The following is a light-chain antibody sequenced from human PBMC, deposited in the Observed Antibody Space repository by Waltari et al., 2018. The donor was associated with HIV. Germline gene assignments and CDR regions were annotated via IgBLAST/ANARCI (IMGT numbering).Light chain of an antibody. CDR1: SVRSYY. V-gene: IGLV3-19*01. CDR3: NSRDSSGHWF. CDR2: GEN. Sequence: SSELAQDPAVSVALGQTVRITCQGDSVRSYYASWYQQKPGQAPVLVVYGENNRPSGIPVRFFGSRSGNTASLTIAGAQTEDEADYYCNSRDSSGHWFFGGGTKVTVL. J-gene: IGLJ3*02.